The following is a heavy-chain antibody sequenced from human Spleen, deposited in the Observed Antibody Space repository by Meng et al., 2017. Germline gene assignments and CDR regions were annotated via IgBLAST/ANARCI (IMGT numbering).Heavy chain of an antibody. D-gene: IGHD3-22*01. CDR1: GLSFNAYT. CDR2: ISGRNTYI. J-gene: IGHJ3*01. Sequence: GESLKISCAASGLSFNAYTMHWVRQAPGKGLEWVSSISGRNTYIYYADSVKGRFTISRDNAKNSLYLQMNSLRAEDTAVYYCARQFYDSTGYYIAVAFDVWGQGTTVTVSS. CDR3: ARQFYDSTGYYIAVAFDV. V-gene: IGHV3-21*01.